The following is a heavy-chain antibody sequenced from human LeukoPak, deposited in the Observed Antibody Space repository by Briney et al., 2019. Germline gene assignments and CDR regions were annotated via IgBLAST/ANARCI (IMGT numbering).Heavy chain of an antibody. D-gene: IGHD4-11*01. V-gene: IGHV4-39*07. CDR2: FYYSGST. Sequence: SETLSLTCTVVSGGSISSSSYYWGWIRQPPGKGLEWIGSFYYSGSTNYNPSLKSRVTISVDTSKNQFSLKLSSVTAADTAVYYCARTPYSNYRNFDYWGQGTLVTVSS. J-gene: IGHJ4*02. CDR1: GGSISSSSYY. CDR3: ARTPYSNYRNFDY.